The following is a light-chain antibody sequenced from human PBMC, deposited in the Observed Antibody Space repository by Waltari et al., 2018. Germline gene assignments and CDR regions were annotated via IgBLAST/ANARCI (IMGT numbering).Light chain of an antibody. V-gene: IGKV3-11*01. Sequence: EIVLTPSPVTLSLSPGERAALSCSASQSVSNYLAWYQQKPGQAPRLLIYDASNRATGVPARCSGSGSGIDFTLTISSLEPEDFAVYYCQQRTTWTFGQGTKVEIK. CDR3: QQRTTWT. CDR1: QSVSNY. J-gene: IGKJ1*01. CDR2: DAS.